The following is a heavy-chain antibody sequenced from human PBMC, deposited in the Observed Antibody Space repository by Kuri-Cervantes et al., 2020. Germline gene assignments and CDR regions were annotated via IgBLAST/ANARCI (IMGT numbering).Heavy chain of an antibody. CDR2: INHSGST. J-gene: IGHJ4*02. CDR3: ARGSMGWFGESTRLDY. CDR1: GGTISSSSYY. D-gene: IGHD3-10*01. V-gene: IGHV4-39*07. Sequence: GSLRLSCTVSGGTISSSSYYWGGNRPRPGKGLEGIGEINHSGSTNYNPSLKSRVTISVDTSKNQFSLKLSSVTAAVTAVYYCARGSMGWFGESTRLDYWGQGTLVTVSS.